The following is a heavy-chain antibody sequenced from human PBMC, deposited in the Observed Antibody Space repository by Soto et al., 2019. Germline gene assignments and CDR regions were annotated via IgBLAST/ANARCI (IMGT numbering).Heavy chain of an antibody. CDR1: GYTFTSYS. CDR3: ARAGLYDYVWGSYPNNWLDP. CDR2: INAGNGNT. D-gene: IGHD3-16*02. J-gene: IGHJ5*02. Sequence: ASVKXSCKASGYTFTSYSMHWVRQAPGQRLEWMGWINAGNGNTKYSQKFQGRVTITRDTSASTAYMELSSLRSEDTAVYYCARAGLYDYVWGSYPNNWLDPWGQGTLVTVSS. V-gene: IGHV1-3*01.